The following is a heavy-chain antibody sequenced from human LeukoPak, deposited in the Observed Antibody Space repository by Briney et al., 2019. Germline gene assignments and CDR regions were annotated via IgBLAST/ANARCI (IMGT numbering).Heavy chain of an antibody. CDR1: GLTFSSYA. CDR2: ISGSGGHT. V-gene: IGHV3-23*01. D-gene: IGHD3-22*01. J-gene: IGHJ4*02. Sequence: SGGSLRLSCAASGLTFSSYAMSWVRQAPGKGLEWVSAISGSGGHTYYADSVKGRFTISRDNSKNTLYLQMNSLRAEDTAVYYCAKRDSSGYYYFDSWGQGTLVTVSS. CDR3: AKRDSSGYYYFDS.